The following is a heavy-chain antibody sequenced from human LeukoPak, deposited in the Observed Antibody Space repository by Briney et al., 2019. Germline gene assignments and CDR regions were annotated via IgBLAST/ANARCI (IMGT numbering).Heavy chain of an antibody. D-gene: IGHD6-6*01. V-gene: IGHV4-31*03. J-gene: IGHJ4*02. CDR1: GGSISSGGYY. CDR2: IYYSGST. CDR3: ARDIRAARGYFDY. Sequence: PSETLSLTCTVSGGSISSGGYYWSRIRQHPGKGLEWIGYIYYSGSTYYNPSLKSRVTISVDTSKNQFSLKLSSVTAADTAVYYCARDIRAARGYFDYWGQGTLVTVSS.